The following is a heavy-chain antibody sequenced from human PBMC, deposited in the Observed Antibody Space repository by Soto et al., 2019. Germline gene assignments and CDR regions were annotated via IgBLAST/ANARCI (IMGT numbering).Heavy chain of an antibody. V-gene: IGHV1-69*01. CDR3: AGGRIVVVGSRAYYGMDV. CDR2: IIPVFGLV. D-gene: IGHD3-22*01. J-gene: IGHJ6*02. CDR1: GGTPSNSA. Sequence: QVHLLLQSGAEVKKPGSSVKVSCKASGGTPSNSAISWVRQAPGQGLEWMGGIIPVFGLVKYAQNFQGRVTSTADESTNTAYRELSSLRPEDTAVYYCAGGRIVVVGSRAYYGMDVWGQGTTVTVSS.